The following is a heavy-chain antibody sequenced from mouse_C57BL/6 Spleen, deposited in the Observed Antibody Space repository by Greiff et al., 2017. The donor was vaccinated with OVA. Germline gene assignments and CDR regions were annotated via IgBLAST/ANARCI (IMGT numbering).Heavy chain of an antibody. D-gene: IGHD1-1*01. CDR2: IYPGDGDT. Sequence: VKLQQSGPELVKPGASVKISCKASGYAFSSSWMNWVKQRPGKGLEWIGRIYPGDGDTNYNGKFKGKATLTADKSSSTAYMQLSSLTSEDSAVYFCARDYGSSPFAYRGQGTLVTVSA. CDR3: ARDYGSSPFAY. J-gene: IGHJ3*01. V-gene: IGHV1-82*01. CDR1: GYAFSSSW.